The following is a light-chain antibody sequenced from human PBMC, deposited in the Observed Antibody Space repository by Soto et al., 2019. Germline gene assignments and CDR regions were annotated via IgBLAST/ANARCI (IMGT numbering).Light chain of an antibody. Sequence: QSVLTQPASVSGSPGHSITISCTGTSSDVGGYTYVSWYQQHPDKAPKLMVYHVTNRPSGVSSRFSGSKSGNTASLTISGLQAEDEAVYYCSSYTSSNTFVFGTGTKVTV. CDR2: HVT. CDR1: SSDVGGYTY. CDR3: SSYTSSNTFV. V-gene: IGLV2-14*01. J-gene: IGLJ1*01.